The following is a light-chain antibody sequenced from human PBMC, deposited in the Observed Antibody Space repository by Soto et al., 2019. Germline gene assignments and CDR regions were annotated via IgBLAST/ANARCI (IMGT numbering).Light chain of an antibody. CDR2: EVT. Sequence: QSVLTQPASVSGSPGQSITISCTGTSSDAGGYNFVSWYQQHPGKAPKLMIYEVTDRPSGVSNRFSGSKSGSTASLTISGLQAEDEADYYCSSYTSRNTLAFGGGTKLTVL. CDR1: SSDAGGYNF. V-gene: IGLV2-14*01. J-gene: IGLJ2*01. CDR3: SSYTSRNTLA.